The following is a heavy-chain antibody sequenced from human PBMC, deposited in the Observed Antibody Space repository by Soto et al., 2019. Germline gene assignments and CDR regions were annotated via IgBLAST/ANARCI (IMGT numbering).Heavy chain of an antibody. V-gene: IGHV4-59*01. CDR1: GGSISNYY. J-gene: IGHJ4*02. CDR2: IYDSGST. CDR3: AAPPRY. Sequence: SETLSLTCTVSGGSISNYYWSWVRQPPGKGLEWIGYIYDSGSTNYNPSLKSRVTISVDTSKNQFSLRLTSVTAADTAVYYCAAPPRYWGQGTLVTVSS. D-gene: IGHD6-6*01.